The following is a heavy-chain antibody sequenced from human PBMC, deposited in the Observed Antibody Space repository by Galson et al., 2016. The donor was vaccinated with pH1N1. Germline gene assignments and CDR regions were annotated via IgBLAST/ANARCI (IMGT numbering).Heavy chain of an antibody. CDR1: GFSLNSSGMG. CDR3: AHREVMITNAFDF. J-gene: IGHJ3*01. V-gene: IGHV2-5*02. Sequence: PALVKPTQTLTLTCTFSGFSLNSSGMGVGWIRQPPGKALEWLALIYWDDDKRYSPSLKTRLTINKDTSKNQVVLMMTNMDPVDKATYYCAHREVMITNAFDFWGQGTMVTVSS. CDR2: IYWDDDK. D-gene: IGHD3-16*01.